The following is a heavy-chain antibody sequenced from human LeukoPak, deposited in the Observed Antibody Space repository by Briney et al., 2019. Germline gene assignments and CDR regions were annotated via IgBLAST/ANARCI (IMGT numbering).Heavy chain of an antibody. Sequence: GGSLRLSCAASGFTFSSYAMSWVRQAPGKGLDWVSSISGSGGSTYYADSVKGRFTISRDNSKNTLYLQMNSLRAEDTAVYYCAKDVGDSSGYYTYYFDYWGQGTLVTVSS. J-gene: IGHJ4*02. D-gene: IGHD3-22*01. CDR2: ISGSGGST. V-gene: IGHV3-23*01. CDR1: GFTFSSYA. CDR3: AKDVGDSSGYYTYYFDY.